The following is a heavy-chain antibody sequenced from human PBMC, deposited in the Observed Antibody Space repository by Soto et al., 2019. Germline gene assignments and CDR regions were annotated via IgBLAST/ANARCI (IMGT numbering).Heavy chain of an antibody. CDR1: GITFSNAW. V-gene: IGHV3-15*01. CDR2: IRSKTDGGTT. J-gene: IGHJ3*02. CDR3: TTTRPGTNVFDN. D-gene: IGHD6-13*01. Sequence: EVQLVESGGGLVEPGGSLRLSCAASGITFSNAWMNWVRKAPGKGLEYIGRIRSKTDGGTTEYAAPVEGRFTVSRDDSKNTLYLQMSGLKTEDTAVYYCTTTRPGTNVFDNWGQGTLVTVSS.